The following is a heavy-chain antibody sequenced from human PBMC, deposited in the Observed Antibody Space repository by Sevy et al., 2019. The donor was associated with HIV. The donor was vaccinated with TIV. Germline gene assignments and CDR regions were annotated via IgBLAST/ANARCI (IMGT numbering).Heavy chain of an antibody. V-gene: IGHV4-34*01. CDR3: AIHCSSSSCSHAFDI. CDR1: GGSFSGYY. J-gene: IGHJ3*02. Sequence: SETLSLTCAVYGGSFSGYYWSWIRLPPVKGLEWVGEINHSGSTNYNPSLNSRVTISVDTSNNQFSLKLSSVTAADTAVYYCAIHCSSSSCSHAFDIWGQGTMVTVSS. CDR2: INHSGST. D-gene: IGHD2-2*01.